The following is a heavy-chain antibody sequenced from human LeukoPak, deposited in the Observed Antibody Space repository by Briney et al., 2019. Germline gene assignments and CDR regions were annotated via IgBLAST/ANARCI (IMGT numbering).Heavy chain of an antibody. J-gene: IGHJ4*02. CDR2: ISGSDGNT. CDR1: GFTFSSYA. D-gene: IGHD4-17*01. V-gene: IGHV3-23*01. Sequence: PGGSLRLSCAASGFTFSSYAMSWVRQAPGKGLEWVSGISGSDGNTYYADSAKGRFTISRDSSKNTLYLQMNSLRAEDTAVYYCAKDRGPTTVTTVDYWGQGTLVTVSS. CDR3: AKDRGPTTVTTVDY.